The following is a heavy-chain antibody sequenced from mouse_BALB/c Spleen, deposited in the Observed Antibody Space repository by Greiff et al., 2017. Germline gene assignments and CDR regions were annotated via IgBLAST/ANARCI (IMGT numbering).Heavy chain of an antibody. V-gene: IGHV5-6-4*01. D-gene: IGHD2-10*02. CDR2: ISSGGSYT. J-gene: IGHJ4*01. CDR3: TRVYGNYEGSAMDY. CDR1: GFTFSSYT. Sequence: EVQLQESGGGLVKPGGSLKLSCAASGFTFSSYTMSWVRQTPEKRLEWVATISSGGSYTYYPDSVKGRFTISRDNAKNTLYLQMSSLKSEDTAMYYCTRVYGNYEGSAMDYWGQGTSVTVSS.